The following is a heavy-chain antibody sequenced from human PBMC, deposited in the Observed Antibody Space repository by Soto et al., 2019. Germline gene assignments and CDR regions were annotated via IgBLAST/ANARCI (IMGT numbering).Heavy chain of an antibody. CDR2: ISSSSSYI. CDR1: GFTFSSYS. J-gene: IGHJ5*02. Sequence: GGSLRLSCAASGFTFSSYSMNWVRQAPGKGLEWVSSISSSSSYIYYADSVKGRFTISRDNAKNSLYLQMNSLRAEDAAVYYCARGLVVVPAAMPAGNWFDPWGQGTLVTVSS. V-gene: IGHV3-21*01. CDR3: ARGLVVVPAAMPAGNWFDP. D-gene: IGHD2-2*01.